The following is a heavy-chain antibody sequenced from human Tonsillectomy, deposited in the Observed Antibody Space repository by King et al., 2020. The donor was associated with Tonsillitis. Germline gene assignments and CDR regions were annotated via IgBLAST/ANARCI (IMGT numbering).Heavy chain of an antibody. Sequence: VQLVESGGGSVKPGESLRLSCAASGFSFIDAWMSWVRQAPGKGLEWVGRIKSKFDGGTIHYAAPVNGRFTISRDDSKHMFFLQMNGLKTGDTALYYCTTTDYGSGKHHWGQGTLVTVSS. CDR2: IKSKFDGGTI. D-gene: IGHD3-10*01. J-gene: IGHJ4*02. CDR3: TTTDYGSGKHH. CDR1: GFSFIDAW. V-gene: IGHV3-15*01.